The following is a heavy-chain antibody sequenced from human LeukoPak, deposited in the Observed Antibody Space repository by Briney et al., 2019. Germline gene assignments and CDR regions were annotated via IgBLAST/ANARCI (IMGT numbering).Heavy chain of an antibody. CDR1: GFTVSSNY. Sequence: GGSLRLSCAASGFTVSSNYMSWVRQAPGKGPEWVSVIYSGGSTYYADSVKGRFTISRDNSKNTLYLQMNSLRAEDTAVYYCARAPYYGSGSRHFDYWGQGTLVTVSS. D-gene: IGHD3-10*01. CDR3: ARAPYYGSGSRHFDY. V-gene: IGHV3-66*01. CDR2: IYSGGST. J-gene: IGHJ4*02.